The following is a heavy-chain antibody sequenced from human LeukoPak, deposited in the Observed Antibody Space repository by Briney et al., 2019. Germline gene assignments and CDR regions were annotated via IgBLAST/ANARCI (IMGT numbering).Heavy chain of an antibody. Sequence: GGSLRLSCAASGFTFSDYYMSWIRQAPGKGLEWVSYISSSGSTIYYADSVKGRFTISRDNAKNSLYLQMNSLRAEDTAAYYCARDPYYGPYYYGMDVWGQGTTVTVSS. CDR3: ARDPYYGPYYYGMDV. CDR2: ISSSGSTI. D-gene: IGHD3-10*01. CDR1: GFTFSDYY. J-gene: IGHJ6*02. V-gene: IGHV3-11*01.